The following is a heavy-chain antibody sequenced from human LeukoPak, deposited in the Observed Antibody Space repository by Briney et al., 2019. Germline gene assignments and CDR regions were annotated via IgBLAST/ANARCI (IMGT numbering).Heavy chain of an antibody. V-gene: IGHV4-39*01. J-gene: IGHJ4*02. Sequence: SETLSLTCSVSGGSMSSSTNYWGWIRQPPGKGLGWIGCISYSERTYYNPSLKSRVTISEDTSKNQFSLKLSSVTAADTAVYYCATTSYYVSDYWGQGTLVSVSS. D-gene: IGHD2-2*01. CDR3: ATTSYYVSDY. CDR1: GGSMSSSTNY. CDR2: ISYSERT.